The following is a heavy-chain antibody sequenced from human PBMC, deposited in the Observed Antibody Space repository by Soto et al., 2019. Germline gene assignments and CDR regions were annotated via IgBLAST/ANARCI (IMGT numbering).Heavy chain of an antibody. D-gene: IGHD1-26*01. CDR2: ISGSGGST. CDR1: GITFSSHA. J-gene: IGHJ4*02. CDR3: PKGATQFDY. V-gene: IGHV3-23*01. Sequence: GGSVRLSCAASGITFSSHAMSWVRQGPGKGLEWVSAISGSGGSTYYADSVKGRFTISRDNSKNTLYLQMNSLRAEDTAVYYCPKGATQFDYWGQGTLVTVSS.